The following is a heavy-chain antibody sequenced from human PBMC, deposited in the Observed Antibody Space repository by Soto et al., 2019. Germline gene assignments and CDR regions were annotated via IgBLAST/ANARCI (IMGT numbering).Heavy chain of an antibody. Sequence: VSVKVSCKSSSYTFTISGVSWVRQAPGQGLEWMGWISAYNGNTNYAQNFQGRVTMTTDTSTSTAYMELRSLRSDDTAVYYCARGFPLWFDPWGQGTLVTVSS. V-gene: IGHV1-18*01. J-gene: IGHJ5*02. CDR1: SYTFTISG. CDR2: ISAYNGNT. D-gene: IGHD3-3*01. CDR3: ARGFPLWFDP.